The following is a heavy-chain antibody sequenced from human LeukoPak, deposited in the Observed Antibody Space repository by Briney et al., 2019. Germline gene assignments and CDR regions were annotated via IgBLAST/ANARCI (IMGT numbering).Heavy chain of an antibody. J-gene: IGHJ4*02. Sequence: LSLTCTVCGDFIRSYHGSWLPHPPEEGVEWIGYIYYSGSTNYNPSLKSRVTISVDTSKNQFSLKLSSVTAADTAVYYCARGVRYFGNWGQGTLVTVSS. CDR2: IYYSGST. V-gene: IGHV4-59*13. CDR1: GDFIRSYH. CDR3: ARGVRYFGN. D-gene: IGHD3-9*01.